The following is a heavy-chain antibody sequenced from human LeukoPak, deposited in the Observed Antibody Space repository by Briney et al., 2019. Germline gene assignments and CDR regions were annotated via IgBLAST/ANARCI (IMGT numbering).Heavy chain of an antibody. CDR2: ISGSGGST. CDR3: AKEARGGAAAGTGY. D-gene: IGHD6-13*01. J-gene: IGHJ4*02. V-gene: IGHV3-23*01. Sequence: GGSLRLSCAASGFTVSSNYMSWVRQAPGKGREWVSAISGSGGSTSYADSVKGRFTISRDNSKNTPYLQMTSLRAEDTAVYYCAKEARGGAAAGTGYWGQGTLVTVSS. CDR1: GFTVSSNY.